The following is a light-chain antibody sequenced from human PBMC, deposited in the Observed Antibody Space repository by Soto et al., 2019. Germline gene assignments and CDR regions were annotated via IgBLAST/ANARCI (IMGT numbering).Light chain of an antibody. CDR1: SSDIGGHNY. Sequence: QSALTQPASVSGSPGQSITISCTGTSSDIGGHNYVSWYQQYPGKAPKLMIYDVTNRPSGVSNRFSGSKSGNTASLTISGLQAEDEADYYCSSYTSSSTLPYVFGTGTKLTFL. CDR2: DVT. J-gene: IGLJ1*01. V-gene: IGLV2-14*01. CDR3: SSYTSSSTLPYV.